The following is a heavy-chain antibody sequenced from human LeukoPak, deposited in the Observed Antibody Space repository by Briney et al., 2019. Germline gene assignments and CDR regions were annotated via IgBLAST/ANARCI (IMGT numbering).Heavy chain of an antibody. CDR1: LDSTTSNF. J-gene: IGHJ4*02. CDR3: AREILGGFNPGAY. CDR2: IHRSGSP. D-gene: IGHD1-14*01. Sequence: PSETLSLTCTVSLDSTTSNFWSWVRQPPGKGLEWIGEIHRSGSPNYNPSLQSRVTISVDRSRNQIALELSSVTAADTAVYYCAREILGGFNPGAYWGQGTLVTVSS. V-gene: IGHV4-4*02.